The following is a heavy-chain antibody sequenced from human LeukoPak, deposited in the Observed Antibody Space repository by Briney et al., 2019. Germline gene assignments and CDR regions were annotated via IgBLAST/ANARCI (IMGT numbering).Heavy chain of an antibody. CDR3: ARDLGDDSSGY. V-gene: IGHV1-46*01. CDR2: INPSGGST. J-gene: IGHJ4*02. CDR1: GYTLTGYY. Sequence: ASVKVSCTASGYTLTGYYMHWVRQAPGQGLEWMGIINPSGGSTSYAQKFQGRVTMTRDTSTSTVYMELSSLRSEDTAVYYCARDLGDDSSGYWGQGTLVTVSS. D-gene: IGHD3-22*01.